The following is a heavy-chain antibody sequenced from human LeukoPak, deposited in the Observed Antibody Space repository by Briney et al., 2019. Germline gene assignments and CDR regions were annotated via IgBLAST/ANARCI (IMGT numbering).Heavy chain of an antibody. V-gene: IGHV1-18*01. D-gene: IGHD3-22*01. CDR2: ISAYNGNT. J-gene: IGHJ3*02. CDR3: ARAGVWDYYDTSGYHNGAFDI. Sequence: GASVKVSCKASGYTFTSYGISWVRQAPGQGLEWMGWISAYNGNTNYAQKLQGRVTMTTDTSTSTAYMELRSLRSDDTAVYYCARAGVWDYYDTSGYHNGAFDIWGQGTMVTVSS. CDR1: GYTFTSYG.